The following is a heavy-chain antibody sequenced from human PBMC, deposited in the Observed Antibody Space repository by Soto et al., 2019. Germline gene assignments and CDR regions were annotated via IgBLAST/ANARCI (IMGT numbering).Heavy chain of an antibody. Sequence: GESLKISCKGSGYRFTSYWIGWVRQMPGKGLEWMGIIYPGDSDTRYSPSFQGQVTISADKSISTAYLQWSSLKASDTAMYYCARHYTIDYGDDAFDIWGQGTMVTVSS. CDR1: GYRFTSYW. CDR3: ARHYTIDYGDDAFDI. V-gene: IGHV5-51*01. CDR2: IYPGDSDT. D-gene: IGHD4-17*01. J-gene: IGHJ3*02.